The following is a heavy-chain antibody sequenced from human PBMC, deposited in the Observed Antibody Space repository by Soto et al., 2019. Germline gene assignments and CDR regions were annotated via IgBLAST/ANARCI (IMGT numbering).Heavy chain of an antibody. V-gene: IGHV4-59*01. Sequence: QVELQASGPGLVKPSETLSLACSVSGVSIRDYFWVWLRQPAGKGLEWIGYIHDTGSSKYNPSLKSRVTIAVHTSKNQVSLKISSVTAADMAVYYCARNRVPLSDDYESTGYAGAFDVWSQGTMVTVSS. CDR2: IHDTGSS. CDR3: ARNRVPLSDDYESTGYAGAFDV. D-gene: IGHD3-22*01. J-gene: IGHJ3*01. CDR1: GVSIRDYF.